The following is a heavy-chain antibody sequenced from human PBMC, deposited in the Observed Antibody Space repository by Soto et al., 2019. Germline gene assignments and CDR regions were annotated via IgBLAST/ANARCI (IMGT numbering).Heavy chain of an antibody. J-gene: IGHJ6*02. CDR2: IYYSGIS. Sequence: SETLSLTCTVSGGSTSSGGFYWSWIRQHPGKGLEWIGYIYYSGISYYNPSLKSRVSISLDTSRNQFSMTLNSVTAADTAVYYCARKGYTYGMDAWGQGATVTVSS. CDR1: GGSTSSGGFY. D-gene: IGHD5-18*01. V-gene: IGHV4-31*03. CDR3: ARKGYTYGMDA.